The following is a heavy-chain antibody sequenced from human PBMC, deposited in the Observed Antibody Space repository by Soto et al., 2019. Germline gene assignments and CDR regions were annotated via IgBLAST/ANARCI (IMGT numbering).Heavy chain of an antibody. Sequence: QVQLVESGGGVVQPGRSLRLSCAASGFTFSSYAMHWVRQAPGKGLEWVAVISYDGSNKYYADSVKGRFTISRDNSKHSRYLQMNRLTAEDTAVYYCAGMVAVAALDYWGQGTLVTVSS. CDR2: ISYDGSNK. CDR3: AGMVAVAALDY. J-gene: IGHJ4*02. D-gene: IGHD6-19*01. V-gene: IGHV3-30-3*01. CDR1: GFTFSSYA.